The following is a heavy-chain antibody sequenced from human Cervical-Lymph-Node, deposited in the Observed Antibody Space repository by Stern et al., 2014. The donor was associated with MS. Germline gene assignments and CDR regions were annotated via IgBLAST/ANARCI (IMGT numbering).Heavy chain of an antibody. V-gene: IGHV1-3*04. CDR2: IRTAYGTT. CDR1: GYNFKTDA. CDR3: ARQYSSRGWLDP. J-gene: IGHJ5*02. Sequence: VQLVQSGTEVKKPGASVKLSCKGSGYNFKTDALHWVRQAPGQRLEWTGWIRTAYGTTEYSDNFQGGVSITSDISASTAYMEMKFLRSEDTAIYYCARQYSSRGWLDPWGQGTLVTVSS. D-gene: IGHD6-6*01.